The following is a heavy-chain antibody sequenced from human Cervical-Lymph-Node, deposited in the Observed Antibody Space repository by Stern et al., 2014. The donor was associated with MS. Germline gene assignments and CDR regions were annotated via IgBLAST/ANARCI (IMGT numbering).Heavy chain of an antibody. CDR1: GFTFSTYA. V-gene: IGHV3-30-3*01. J-gene: IGHJ4*02. CDR2: VSYDGTQR. Sequence: QVQLVQSGGGVVQPGRSLSLSCVASGFTFSTYAMHCVRQASGKGLEWVAFVSYDGTQRNSTDSVKARFTISRDNSKNTLYLHMNSLRDEDTAVYFCARGGRGVGLEYWGQGALVTVSS. CDR3: ARGGRGVGLEY. D-gene: IGHD3-10*01.